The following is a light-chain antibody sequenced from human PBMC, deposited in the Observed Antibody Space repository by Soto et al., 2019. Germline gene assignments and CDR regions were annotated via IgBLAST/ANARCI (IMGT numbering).Light chain of an antibody. CDR1: QSVSSY. CDR3: QQRSNWPQLT. Sequence: EIVLTQSPATLSLSPGKRATLSCRASQSVSSYLAWYQQKPGQAPRLLIYDASNRATGIPVRFSGSGSGTDFTLTISSLEPEDFAVYYCQQRSNWPQLTFGGGTKVEIK. J-gene: IGKJ4*01. V-gene: IGKV3-11*01. CDR2: DAS.